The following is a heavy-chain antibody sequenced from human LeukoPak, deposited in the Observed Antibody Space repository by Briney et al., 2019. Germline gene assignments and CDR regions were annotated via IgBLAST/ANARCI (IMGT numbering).Heavy chain of an antibody. J-gene: IGHJ6*03. CDR3: ARVGSTSSYYYYYMDV. CDR2: ISYDGSNK. CDR1: GFTFSSYA. V-gene: IGHV3-30-3*01. Sequence: GGSLRLSGAASGFTFSSYAMHWVRQAPGKGLEWVAVISYDGSNKYYADSVKGRFTISRDNSKNTLYLQMNSLRAEDTAVYYCARVGSTSSYYYYYMDVWGKGTTVTVSS. D-gene: IGHD2-2*01.